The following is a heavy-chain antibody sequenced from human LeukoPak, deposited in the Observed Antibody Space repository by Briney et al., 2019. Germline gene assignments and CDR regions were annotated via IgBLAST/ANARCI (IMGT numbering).Heavy chain of an antibody. CDR3: VKGIDSSGQGTLDY. D-gene: IGHD6-25*01. Sequence: GGSLRLSCSASGFTCSIYAMHWLRQAPGKGLEYVSAISSNGGSTYYADYVKRRFTISRDNSKNTLYLQMSSLRDEDTAVYYCVKGIDSSGQGTLDYWGQGTLVIVSS. V-gene: IGHV3-64D*06. CDR2: ISSNGGST. CDR1: GFTCSIYA. J-gene: IGHJ4*02.